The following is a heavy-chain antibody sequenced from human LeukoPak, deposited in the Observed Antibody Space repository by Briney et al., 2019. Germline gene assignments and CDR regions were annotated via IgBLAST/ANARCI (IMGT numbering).Heavy chain of an antibody. CDR1: GYTFTSYG. D-gene: IGHD3-10*01. J-gene: IGHJ3*02. CDR3: ARDYYGSGSYYNSDAFDI. V-gene: IGHV1-18*01. Sequence: GASVKVSCKASGYTFTSYGINWVRQAPGQGLEWMGWISAYNGNTNYAQKLQGRVTMTTDTSTSTAYMELRSLRSDDTAVYYCARDYYGSGSYYNSDAFDIWGQGTMVTVSS. CDR2: ISAYNGNT.